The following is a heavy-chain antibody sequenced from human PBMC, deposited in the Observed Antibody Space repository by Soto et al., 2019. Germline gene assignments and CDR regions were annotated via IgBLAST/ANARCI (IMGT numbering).Heavy chain of an antibody. CDR1: GGTFSSYA. J-gene: IGHJ6*02. Sequence: SVNVSCKASGGTFSSYAISWVRQAPGQGLEWMGGIIPIFGTSNYAQKFQGRVTITADKSTSTAYMELSSLRSEDTAVYYCARATEAPDHSSSLTEVGGTEVWGQGTTVTVSS. CDR3: ARATEAPDHSSSLTEVGGTEV. D-gene: IGHD6-6*01. CDR2: IIPIFGTS. V-gene: IGHV1-69*06.